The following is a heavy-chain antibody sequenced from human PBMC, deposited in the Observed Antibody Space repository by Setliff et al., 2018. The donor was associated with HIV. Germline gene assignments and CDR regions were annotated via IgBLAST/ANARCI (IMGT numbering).Heavy chain of an antibody. CDR1: GGTISSGGYY. CDR3: ARVALAGMSARPFYFDY. J-gene: IGHJ4*02. Sequence: SETLSLTCTVSGGTISSGGYYWSWIRQHPGKGLEWIGFIYHRGNTHYNSSLKSRLTISVDTSKNQFSLKLTSMTAADTAVYYCARVALAGMSARPFYFDYWGQGALVTVS. CDR2: IYHRGNT. V-gene: IGHV4-31*03. D-gene: IGHD6-6*01.